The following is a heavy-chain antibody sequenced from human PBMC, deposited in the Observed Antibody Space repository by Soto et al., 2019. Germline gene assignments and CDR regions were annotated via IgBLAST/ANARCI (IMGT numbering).Heavy chain of an antibody. D-gene: IGHD3-16*01. CDR3: ARLPFPWGWFDP. V-gene: IGHV3-11*01. CDR2: ISGSGRTI. CDR1: GIVFSDY. Sequence: QVPLVESGGGLVKPGGSLRLSCAASGIVFSDYMSWVRQAPGKGLEWLSYISGSGRTIYSADSVKGRFTISRDNATNSLYLQRNNVRTEDTAVYYCARLPFPWGWFDPWGQGTLVTVSS. J-gene: IGHJ5*02.